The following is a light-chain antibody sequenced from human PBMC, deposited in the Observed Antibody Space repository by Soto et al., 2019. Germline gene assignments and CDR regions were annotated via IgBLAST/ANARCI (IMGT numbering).Light chain of an antibody. CDR1: QSISDN. Sequence: EILMTQSPATLSVSPGERATLSCRASQSISDNLAWYQHRPGQSPRLLIYAASSRATGIPARFSGSGSGTEFTFTINSLQSEDFAIYYCQQYHNWPLYTFGQGTKLEIK. CDR3: QQYHNWPLYT. V-gene: IGKV3-15*01. CDR2: AAS. J-gene: IGKJ2*01.